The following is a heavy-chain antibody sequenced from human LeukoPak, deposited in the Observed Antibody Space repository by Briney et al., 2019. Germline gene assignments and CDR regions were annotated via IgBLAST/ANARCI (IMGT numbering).Heavy chain of an antibody. J-gene: IGHJ4*02. CDR3: AKDPSPYCSSTSCYSSYYFDY. V-gene: IGHV3-23*01. D-gene: IGHD2-2*01. CDR2: ISGSGTST. CDR1: GFTFSSYA. Sequence: GGSLRLSCAASGFTFSSYAMSWVRQAPGKGLEWVSAISGSGTSTHYADSVEGRFTISRDNSKHTLYLQMDSLRAEDTAVYYCAKDPSPYCSSTSCYSSYYFDYWGQGTLVTVSS.